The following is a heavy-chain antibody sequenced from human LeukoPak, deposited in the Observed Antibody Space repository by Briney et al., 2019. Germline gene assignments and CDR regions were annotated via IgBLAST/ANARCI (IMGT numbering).Heavy chain of an antibody. V-gene: IGHV4-30-4*01. CDR2: IYYSGST. D-gene: IGHD6-13*01. CDR3: ARGLGSSWYGD. CDR1: GGSISSGDYY. J-gene: IGHJ4*02. Sequence: SQTLSLTCTPSGGSISSGDYYWTWIRQPPWKGLEWIGYIYYSGSTYYSPSLKSRATISVDTSKNEFSLRLRSVTAAATAVYYCARGLGSSWYGDWGQGTLVTVSS.